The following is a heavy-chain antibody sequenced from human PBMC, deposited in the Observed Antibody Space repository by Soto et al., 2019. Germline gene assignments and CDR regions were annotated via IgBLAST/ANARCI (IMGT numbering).Heavy chain of an antibody. CDR3: ARATFFRDFWSGDRGVAYFDY. J-gene: IGHJ4*02. CDR1: GFTFSSYW. CDR2: IKQDGSEK. Sequence: GGSLRLSCAASGFTFSSYWMSWVRQAPGKGLEWVANIKQDGSEKYYVDSVKGRFTISRDNAKNSLYLQMNSLRAEDTAVYYCARATFFRDFWSGDRGVAYFDYWGQGTLVTVSS. D-gene: IGHD3-3*01. V-gene: IGHV3-7*01.